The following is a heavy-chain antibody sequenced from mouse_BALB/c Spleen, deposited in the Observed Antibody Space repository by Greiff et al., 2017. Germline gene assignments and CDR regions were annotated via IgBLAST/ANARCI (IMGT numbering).Heavy chain of an antibody. CDR3: TRGGGGNPYYYAMDY. CDR1: GFTFSSYT. CDR2: ISSGGSYT. Sequence: EVMLVESGGGLVKPGGSLKLSCAASGFTFSSYTMSWVRQTPEKRLEWVATISSGGSYTYYPDSVKGRFTISRDNAKNTLYLQMSSLKSEDTAMYYCTRGGGGNPYYYAMDYWGQGTSVTVSS. D-gene: IGHD2-1*01. J-gene: IGHJ4*01. V-gene: IGHV5-6-4*01.